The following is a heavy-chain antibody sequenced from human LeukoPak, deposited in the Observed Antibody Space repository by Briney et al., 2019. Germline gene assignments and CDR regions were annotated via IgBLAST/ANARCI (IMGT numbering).Heavy chain of an antibody. CDR2: LFSNGSA. J-gene: IGHJ3*01. CDR1: GGSIGSGDYF. V-gene: IGHV4-31*03. Sequence: PSETLSLTCSVSGGSIGSGDYFWTWIRQHPGKGLEYIGYLFSNGSAYYSPSLRSRLTISGDTSKNQLSLELNSVTAADTAVYYCARARYWILEAGALDVWGQGTTVTVSS. CDR3: ARARYWILEAGALDV. D-gene: IGHD3-9*01.